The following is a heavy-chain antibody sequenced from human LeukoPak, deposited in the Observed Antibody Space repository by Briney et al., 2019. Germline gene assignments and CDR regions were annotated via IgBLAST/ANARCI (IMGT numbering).Heavy chain of an antibody. CDR2: IRSKAYGGTT. CDR3: TRGALNYYYYMDV. V-gene: IGHV3-49*04. J-gene: IGHJ6*03. Sequence: GSLRLSCTASGFTFGDYAMSWVRQAPGKGLEWVGFIRSKAYGGTTEYAASVKGRFTISRDDSKSIAYLQMNSLKTEDTAVYYCTRGALNYYYYMDVWGKGTTVTVSS. CDR1: GFTFGDYA.